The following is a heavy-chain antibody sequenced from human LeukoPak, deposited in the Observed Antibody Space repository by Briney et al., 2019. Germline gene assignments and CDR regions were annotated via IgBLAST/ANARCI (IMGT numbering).Heavy chain of an antibody. J-gene: IGHJ4*02. Sequence: GASVKVSCKASGYTFTGYFIHWVRQAPGQGLEWMGWINPNSGGTNYAQKFQGRVTMTRDTSISTAYMELSRLRSDDTAVYYCARDIAARAYWGQGTLATVSS. V-gene: IGHV1-2*02. CDR2: INPNSGGT. CDR3: ARDIAARAY. D-gene: IGHD6-6*01. CDR1: GYTFTGYF.